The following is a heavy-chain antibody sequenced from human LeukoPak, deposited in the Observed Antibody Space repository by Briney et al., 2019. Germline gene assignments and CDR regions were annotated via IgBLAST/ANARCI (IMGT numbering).Heavy chain of an antibody. V-gene: IGHV3-7*03. CDR3: ASGIVVVPAAHFDY. Sequence: PGGSLRLSCAASRFTFSSYWMSWVRQAPGKGLEWVANIKQDGSEKYYVDSVKGRFTISRDNAKNSLYLQMNSLRAEDTAVYYCASGIVVVPAAHFDYWGQGTLVTVSS. D-gene: IGHD2-2*01. CDR1: RFTFSSYW. J-gene: IGHJ4*02. CDR2: IKQDGSEK.